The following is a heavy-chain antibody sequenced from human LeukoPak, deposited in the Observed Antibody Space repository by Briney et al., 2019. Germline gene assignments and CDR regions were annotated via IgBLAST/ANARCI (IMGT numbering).Heavy chain of an antibody. CDR3: ARDSSSWSSGALDI. J-gene: IGHJ3*02. V-gene: IGHV3-7*01. Sequence: GGSLRLSCAASGVTFSSYWMSLVRQAPGKGLEWVANIKQDGSEKYYVDSVKGRFTISRDNAKNSLYLQMNSLRAEDTAVYYCARDSSSWSSGALDIWGQGTMVTVSS. D-gene: IGHD6-13*01. CDR2: IKQDGSEK. CDR1: GVTFSSYW.